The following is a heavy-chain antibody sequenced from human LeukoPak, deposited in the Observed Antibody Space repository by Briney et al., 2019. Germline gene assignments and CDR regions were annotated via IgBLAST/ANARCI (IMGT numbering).Heavy chain of an antibody. CDR2: IIPIFGTA. Sequence: SVTVSCKASGGTFSSYAISWVRQAPGQGLEWMGGIIPIFGTANYAQKFQGRVTITADESTSTAYMELSSLRSEDTAVYYCAGGPPKPAAMGGHYYYYMDVWGKGTTVTVSS. J-gene: IGHJ6*03. V-gene: IGHV1-69*13. CDR1: GGTFSSYA. D-gene: IGHD2-2*01. CDR3: AGGPPKPAAMGGHYYYYMDV.